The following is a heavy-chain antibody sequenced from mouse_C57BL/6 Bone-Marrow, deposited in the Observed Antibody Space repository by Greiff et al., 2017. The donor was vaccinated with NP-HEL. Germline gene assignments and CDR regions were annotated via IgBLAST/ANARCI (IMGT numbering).Heavy chain of an antibody. D-gene: IGHD2-1*01. CDR2: ISDGGSYT. CDR3: ARKIYYGNYDAMDY. Sequence: EVKLVESGGGLVKPGGSLKFSCAASGFTFSSYAMSWVRQTPEKRLEWVATISDGGSYTYYPDNVKGRFTISRDNAKNTQYLQMSHLKSEDTAMYYCARKIYYGNYDAMDYWGQGTSVTVSS. J-gene: IGHJ4*01. V-gene: IGHV5-4*03. CDR1: GFTFSSYA.